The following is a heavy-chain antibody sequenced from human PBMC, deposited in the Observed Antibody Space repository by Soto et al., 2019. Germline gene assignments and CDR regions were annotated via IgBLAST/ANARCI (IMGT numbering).Heavy chain of an antibody. V-gene: IGHV4-31*03. Sequence: QVQLQASGPGLVEPSQTLSLNCTVSGGSISSGGYYWSWTRQHPGKGLEWIGSIYYSGSNYYNPSLKNRVTISVHTSKNHFSLKLSSVTAADTVVYYCARGVLHWGQGTLVTVSS. J-gene: IGHJ4*02. CDR2: IYYSGSN. CDR1: GGSISSGGYY. D-gene: IGHD3-16*01. CDR3: ARGVLH.